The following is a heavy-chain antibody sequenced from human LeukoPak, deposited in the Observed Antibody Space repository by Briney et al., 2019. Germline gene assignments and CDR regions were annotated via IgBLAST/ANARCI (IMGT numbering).Heavy chain of an antibody. CDR3: ARHLAEYFQH. CDR1: GGSISSSGYY. V-gene: IGHV4-39*01. J-gene: IGHJ1*01. CDR2: IYYSGST. Sequence: SETLSLTCTVSGGSISSSGYYWGWIRQPPGKGLEWIGSIYYSGSTYYNPSLKSRVTISVDTSKNQFSLKLSSVTAADTAVYYCARHLAEYFQHWGQGTLVTVSS.